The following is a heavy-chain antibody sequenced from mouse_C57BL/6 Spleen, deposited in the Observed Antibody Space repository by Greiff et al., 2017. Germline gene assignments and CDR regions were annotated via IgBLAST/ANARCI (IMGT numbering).Heavy chain of an antibody. D-gene: IGHD2-1*01. CDR1: GFNIKDYY. CDR2: IDPEDGDT. CDR3: ARGGNYAWCAY. Sequence: VQLQQSGAELVKPGASVKLSCTASGFNIKDYYMHWVKQRPEQGLEWIGRIDPEDGDTKYAPKFQGQATITADTSSNTAYLQLSSLTSKDTADYYGARGGNYAWCAYWGQGTLVTVSA. V-gene: IGHV14-2*01. J-gene: IGHJ3*01.